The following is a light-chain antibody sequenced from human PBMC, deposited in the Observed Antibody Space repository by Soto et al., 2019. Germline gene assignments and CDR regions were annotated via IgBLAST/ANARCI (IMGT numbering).Light chain of an antibody. CDR3: HQRSNWPLT. V-gene: IGKV3-11*01. Sequence: EVVLTQSPDTLSLSPGGSATLSCRASQSVSSYLAWYQQRPGQALRLLIYDVSKRATGIPARFSGSGSRTAFTRTITSLEPEDFAIYFCHQRSNWPLTFGGGTKLEIK. CDR1: QSVSSY. CDR2: DVS. J-gene: IGKJ4*01.